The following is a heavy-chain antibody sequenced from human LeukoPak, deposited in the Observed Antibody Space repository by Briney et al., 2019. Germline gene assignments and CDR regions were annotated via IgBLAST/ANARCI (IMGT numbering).Heavy chain of an antibody. J-gene: IGHJ3*02. CDR2: IYYSGST. CDR3: ARDKGIAATHNAFDI. V-gene: IGHV4-59*01. Sequence: SETLSLTCTVSGGSISSYYWSWIRQPPGKGLEWIGYIYYSGSTNYNPSLKSRVTISVDTSKNQFSLKLSSVTAADTAVYYCARDKGIAATHNAFDIWGQGTMVTVSS. CDR1: GGSISSYY. D-gene: IGHD6-13*01.